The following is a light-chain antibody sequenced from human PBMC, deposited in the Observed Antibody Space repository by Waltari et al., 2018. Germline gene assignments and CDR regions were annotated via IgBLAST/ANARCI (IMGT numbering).Light chain of an antibody. CDR1: SGHSSYA. J-gene: IGLJ3*02. CDR3: QTWGTGIQL. Sequence: QLVLTQSPSASASLGASVKLTCTLSSGHSSYAIAWHQQQPEKGPRYLMKLKSDCSHSKGDGIPDRFSGSSSGAERYLTISSLQSEVEADYYCQTWGTGIQLFGGGTKLTVL. V-gene: IGLV4-69*01. CDR2: LKSDCSH.